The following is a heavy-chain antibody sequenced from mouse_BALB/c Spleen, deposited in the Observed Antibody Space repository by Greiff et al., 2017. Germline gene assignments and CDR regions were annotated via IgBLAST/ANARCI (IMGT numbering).Heavy chain of an antibody. CDR1: GFSLTSYG. D-gene: IGHD2-14*01. J-gene: IGHJ4*01. CDR2: IWAGGST. Sequence: VKVVESGPGLVAPSQSLSITCTVSGFSLTSYGVHWVRQPPGKGLEWLGVIWAGGSTNYNSALMSRLSISKDNSKSQVFLKMNSLQTDDTAMYYCARDRNYRYGEAMDYWGQGTSVTVSS. CDR3: ARDRNYRYGEAMDY. V-gene: IGHV2-9*02.